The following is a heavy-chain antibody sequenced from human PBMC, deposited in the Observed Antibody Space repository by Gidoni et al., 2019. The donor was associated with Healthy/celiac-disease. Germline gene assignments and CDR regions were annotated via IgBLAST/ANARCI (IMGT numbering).Heavy chain of an antibody. J-gene: IGHJ3*02. V-gene: IGHV3-21*01. Sequence: EVQLVESGGGLVKPGGSLRLSCAASGFTFSSYSMNWVRPAPGKGLEWVSSISSSSSYIYYADSVKGRFTISRDNAKNSLYLQMNSLRAEDTAVYYCARTKLGIGAFDIWGQGTMVTVSS. CDR3: ARTKLGIGAFDI. CDR1: GFTFSSYS. CDR2: ISSSSSYI. D-gene: IGHD7-27*01.